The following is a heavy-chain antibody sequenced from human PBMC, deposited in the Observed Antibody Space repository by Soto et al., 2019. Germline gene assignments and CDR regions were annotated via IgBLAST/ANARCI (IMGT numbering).Heavy chain of an antibody. CDR1: GVSISSTGYF. J-gene: IGHJ6*02. D-gene: IGHD2-21*02. V-gene: IGHV4-31*03. Sequence: PSETPSLTRPFFGVSISSTGYFLSWIRPHPGKGLEWLGNIYYSGTTYYNPSLKSRLAISVDTSKNQFSLKLSSVTAADTAVYYCARGVTSARYHYYYYGMDVWGQGTTVTVSS. CDR2: IYYSGTT. CDR3: ARGVTSARYHYYYYGMDV.